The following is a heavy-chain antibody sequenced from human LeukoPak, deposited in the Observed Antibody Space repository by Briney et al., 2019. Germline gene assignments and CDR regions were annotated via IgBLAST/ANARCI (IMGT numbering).Heavy chain of an antibody. CDR3: APFSAVTHYYFDY. CDR1: GFTFSSHS. V-gene: IGHV3-21*01. D-gene: IGHD6-13*01. Sequence: GGSLRLSCAASGFTFSSHSLMWVRQAPGKGLEWVSSISPDSGYIYYADSVKGRFTISRENAQNSLFLQMNSLGAEDTAVYYCAPFSAVTHYYFDYWGQGTLVTVSS. J-gene: IGHJ4*02. CDR2: ISPDSGYI.